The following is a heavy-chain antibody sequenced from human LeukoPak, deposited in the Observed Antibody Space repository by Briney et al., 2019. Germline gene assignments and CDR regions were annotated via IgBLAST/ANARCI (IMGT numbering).Heavy chain of an antibody. Sequence: SETLSLTCAVYGVSFSGYYWSWIRQPPGKGLEWIGEINHSGSTNYNPSLKSRVTISVDTSKNQFSLKLSSVTAADTAVYYCAGLRIAAAGTLRYYGMDVWGQGTTVTVSS. CDR2: INHSGST. CDR1: GVSFSGYY. CDR3: AGLRIAAAGTLRYYGMDV. J-gene: IGHJ6*02. D-gene: IGHD6-13*01. V-gene: IGHV4-34*01.